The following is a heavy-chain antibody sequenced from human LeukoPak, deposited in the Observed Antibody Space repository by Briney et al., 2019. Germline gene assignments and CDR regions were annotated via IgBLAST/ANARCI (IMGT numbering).Heavy chain of an antibody. CDR3: ARGGVWGVIRPAMDV. V-gene: IGHV1-69*13. J-gene: IGHJ6*04. CDR2: IIPIFGTA. CDR1: GGTFSSYA. D-gene: IGHD3-10*01. Sequence: SVKVSCKASGGTFSSYAISWVRQAPGQGLEWVGGIIPIFGTANYAQKFQGRVTITADESTSTAYMELSSLRSEDTAVYYCARGGVWGVIRPAMDVWGKGTTVTVSS.